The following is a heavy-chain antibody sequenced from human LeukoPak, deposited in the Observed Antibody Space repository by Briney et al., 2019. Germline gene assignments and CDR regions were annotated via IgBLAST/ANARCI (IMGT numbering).Heavy chain of an antibody. CDR3: ARSTYYYYYMDV. D-gene: IGHD2-2*01. V-gene: IGHV3-30-3*01. J-gene: IGHJ6*03. CDR2: ISYDGSNK. Sequence: GGSLRLSCAASGFTFSSYAMHWVRQAPGKGLEWVAVISYDGSNKYYADSVKGRFTISRDNSKNTLYPQMNSLRAEDTAVYYCARSTYYYYYMDVWGKGTTVTVSS. CDR1: GFTFSSYA.